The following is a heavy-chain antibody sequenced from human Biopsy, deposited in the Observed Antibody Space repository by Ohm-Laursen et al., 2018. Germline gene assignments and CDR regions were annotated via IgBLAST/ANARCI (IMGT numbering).Heavy chain of an antibody. J-gene: IGHJ5*02. CDR2: FNAKTGDT. CDR1: GYTFTGYH. D-gene: IGHD3-22*01. CDR3: TRGGYYYDSLAYYYWFDP. Sequence: ASVKVSCKASGYTFTGYHVHWVRQAPGQGLEWMGWFNAKTGDTNYAQKFQGRVTMTRDTSISTAYVELSSLRSDDTAVYYCTRGGYYYDSLAYYYWFDPWGQGTLVTVSS. V-gene: IGHV1-2*02.